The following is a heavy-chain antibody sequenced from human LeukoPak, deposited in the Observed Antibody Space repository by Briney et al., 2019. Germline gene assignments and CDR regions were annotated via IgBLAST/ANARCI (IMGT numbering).Heavy chain of an antibody. CDR2: INPNSGGT. Sequence: GASVKVSCKASGYTFTSYGISWVRQAPGQGLEWMGWINPNSGGTNYAQKFQGRVTMTRDTSISTAYMELSRLRSDDTAVYYCARDRCTNGVCYLQGTWGQGTLVTVSS. D-gene: IGHD2-8*01. V-gene: IGHV1-2*02. CDR1: GYTFTSYG. J-gene: IGHJ5*02. CDR3: ARDRCTNGVCYLQGT.